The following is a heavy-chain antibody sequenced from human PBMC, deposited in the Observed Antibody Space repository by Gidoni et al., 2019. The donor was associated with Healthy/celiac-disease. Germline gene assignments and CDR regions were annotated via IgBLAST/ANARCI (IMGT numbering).Heavy chain of an antibody. CDR3: ARQKGYYYGMDV. Sequence: STYYADFVKGRFTISRDNSKNTLYLQMNSLRAEDTAVYYCARQKGYYYGMDVWGQGTTVTVSS. V-gene: IGHV3-53*01. CDR2: ST. J-gene: IGHJ6*02.